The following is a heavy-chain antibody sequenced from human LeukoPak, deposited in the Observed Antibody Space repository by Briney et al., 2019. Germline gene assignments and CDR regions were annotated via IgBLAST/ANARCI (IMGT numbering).Heavy chain of an antibody. CDR2: ISSSSSYI. CDR1: GFTFSSYS. V-gene: IGHV3-21*01. D-gene: IGHD6-19*01. J-gene: IGHJ4*02. CDR3: ARDGGSSGWYQGDY. Sequence: PGGSLRLSCAASGFTFSSYSMNWVRQAPGKGLEWVSSISSSSSYIYYADSVKGRFTISRDNAKNSLYLQMNSLRAEDTAVYYCARDGGSSGWYQGDYWGQGTLVTVSS.